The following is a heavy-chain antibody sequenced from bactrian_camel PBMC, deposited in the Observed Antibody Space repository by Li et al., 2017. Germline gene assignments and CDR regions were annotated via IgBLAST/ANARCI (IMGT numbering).Heavy chain of an antibody. CDR3: AADLARYCGAFSGFFARAS. CDR1: TYTGD. Sequence: DVQLVESGGGSVQAGGSLRLSCAYSTYTGDMGWFRQAPGKEREAVATISGGGARTYYSDSVKGRFTISSDNAKNTLYLQMNSLKPEDSAMYYCAADLARYCGAFSGFFARASWGQGTQVTVS. CDR2: ISGGGART. D-gene: IGHD2*01. J-gene: IGHJ4*01. V-gene: IGHV3S32*01.